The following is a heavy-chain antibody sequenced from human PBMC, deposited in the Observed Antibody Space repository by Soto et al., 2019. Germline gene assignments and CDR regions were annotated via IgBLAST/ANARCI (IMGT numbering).Heavy chain of an antibody. J-gene: IGHJ6*02. CDR1: GGSFSGYY. Sequence: SENLSLTSAVYGGSFSGYYWSWIRQPPGNGLEWIGEINHSGSTNYNPSLKSRVTISVDTSKNQFSLNLSSVTAADTAVYYCARFSSDYYYYGMDVWVQVTTVT. CDR2: INHSGST. D-gene: IGHD3-3*01. CDR3: ARFSSDYYYYGMDV. V-gene: IGHV4-34*01.